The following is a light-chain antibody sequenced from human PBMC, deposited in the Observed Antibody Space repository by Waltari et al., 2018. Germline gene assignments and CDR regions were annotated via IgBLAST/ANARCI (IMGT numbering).Light chain of an antibody. V-gene: IGLV2-23*02. CDR3: CSYAGSGTLDVV. Sequence: QSALTQPASVSGSPGQSITISCTGASSDFGSYNLASWYQQHPGKAPKVMIYEVTKRPSGVSDRFSGSRSGNTASLTISGLQPEDEADYYCCSYAGSGTLDVVFGGGTKLTVL. CDR2: EVT. CDR1: SSDFGSYNL. J-gene: IGLJ2*01.